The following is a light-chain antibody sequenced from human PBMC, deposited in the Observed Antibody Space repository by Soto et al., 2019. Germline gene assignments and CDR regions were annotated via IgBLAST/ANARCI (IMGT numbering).Light chain of an antibody. CDR1: SSNIGSNY. CDR3: AAWDDSLSCPV. J-gene: IGLJ2*01. V-gene: IGLV1-47*01. CDR2: RNN. Sequence: VLTQPPSASGTPGQRVTISCSGSSSNIGSNYVYWYQQLPGTAPKLLIYRNNQRPSGVPDRFSGSKSGTSASLAISGLRSEDEADYYCAAWDDSLSCPVFGGGTKLTVL.